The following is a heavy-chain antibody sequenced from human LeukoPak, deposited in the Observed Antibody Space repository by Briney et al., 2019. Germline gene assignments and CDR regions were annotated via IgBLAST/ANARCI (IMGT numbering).Heavy chain of an antibody. Sequence: SETLSLTCAVYGGSFSGYYWSWIRQPPGKGLEWIGEINRSGSTNYNPSLKSRVTISVDTSKNQFSLKLSSVTAADTAVYYCARVHRSSSWYRDFDYWGQGTLVTVSS. D-gene: IGHD6-13*01. CDR3: ARVHRSSSWYRDFDY. V-gene: IGHV4-34*01. CDR2: INRSGST. CDR1: GGSFSGYY. J-gene: IGHJ4*02.